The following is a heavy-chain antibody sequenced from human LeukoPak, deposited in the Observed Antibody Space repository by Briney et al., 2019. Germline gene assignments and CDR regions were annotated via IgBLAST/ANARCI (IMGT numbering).Heavy chain of an antibody. J-gene: IGHJ6*03. V-gene: IGHV3-30*04. CDR3: ARGYSGSRLADYYYYYYMDV. CDR2: ISYDGSNK. CDR1: GFTFSSYA. Sequence: PGGSLRLSCAASGFTFSSYAMHWVRQAPGKGLEWVAVISYDGSNKYYADSVKGRFTISRDNSKNTLYLQMNSLRAEDTAVYYCARGYSGSRLADYYYYYYMDVWGKGTTVTVSS. D-gene: IGHD1-26*01.